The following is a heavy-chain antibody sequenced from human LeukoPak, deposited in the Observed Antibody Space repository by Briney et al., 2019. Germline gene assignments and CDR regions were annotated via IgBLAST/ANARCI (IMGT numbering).Heavy chain of an antibody. CDR1: GGSISSPTYS. D-gene: IGHD6-13*01. CDR3: ARRQLAAGGRGYFFDY. J-gene: IGHJ4*02. Sequence: SETLSLTCTVSGGSISSPTYSWAWIRQPPGKGLEWLGSVPHSGSAYYSPSLKSRVTMSGDTSKNQFSLRRSSVTAADTAVYYCARRQLAAGGRGYFFDYWGQGTLVTVSS. CDR2: VPHSGSA. V-gene: IGHV4-39*01.